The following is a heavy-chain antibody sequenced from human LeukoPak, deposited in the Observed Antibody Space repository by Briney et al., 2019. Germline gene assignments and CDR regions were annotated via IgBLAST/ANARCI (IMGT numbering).Heavy chain of an antibody. CDR1: GGSISSYY. V-gene: IGHV4-59*08. Sequence: SETLSLTCTVSGGSISSYYWNWIRQPPGKGLEWIGYIYYSGITNYNPSLRSRFTMSLDTSKNQFSLKLYSVTAADTAVYYCARGGSTLHSAGGHDIEFYYYYYMDVWGKGTTVTISS. CDR3: ARGGSTLHSAGGHDIEFYYYYYMDV. D-gene: IGHD3-9*01. J-gene: IGHJ6*03. CDR2: IYYSGIT.